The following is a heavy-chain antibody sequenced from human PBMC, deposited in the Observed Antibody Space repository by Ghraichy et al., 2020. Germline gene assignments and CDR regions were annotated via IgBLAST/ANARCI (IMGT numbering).Heavy chain of an antibody. Sequence: GGSLRLSCAASGFIFTNYAVSWVRQAPGQGLEWVSVISGSGGATFYTDSVRGRFTISRDNSRNTLYLQMNSLRAEDTAIYYCARQQGNGDPWYYAMDVWGQGTTVTVSS. CDR1: GFIFTNYA. D-gene: IGHD4-17*01. CDR2: ISGSGGAT. CDR3: ARQQGNGDPWYYAMDV. V-gene: IGHV3-23*01. J-gene: IGHJ6*02.